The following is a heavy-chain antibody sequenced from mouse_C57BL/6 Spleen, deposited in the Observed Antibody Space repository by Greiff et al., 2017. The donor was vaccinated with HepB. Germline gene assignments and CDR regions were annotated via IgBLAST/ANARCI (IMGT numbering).Heavy chain of an antibody. Sequence: VQLQQPGAELVMPGASVKLSCKASGYTFTSYWMHWVKQRPGQGLEWIGEIDPSDSYTNYNQKFKGKSTLTVDKYSSTAYMQLSSLTSEDSAVYYCASSPYSPFAYWGQGTLVTVSA. CDR2: IDPSDSYT. J-gene: IGHJ3*01. V-gene: IGHV1-69*01. CDR1: GYTFTSYW. D-gene: IGHD1-1*01. CDR3: ASSPYSPFAY.